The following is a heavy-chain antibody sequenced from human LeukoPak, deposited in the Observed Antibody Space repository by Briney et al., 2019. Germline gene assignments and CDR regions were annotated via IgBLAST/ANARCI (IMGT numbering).Heavy chain of an antibody. D-gene: IGHD3-22*01. Sequence: SETLSLTCSVSGASVTSYYCNWIRQPPGKGLEWIGNVYNSGSTSYNPSLRSRATISVDTSKNQFSLKLSSVTAADTAVYYCASVLLSSGYSNWGQGNLSPSPQ. CDR1: GASVTSYY. CDR2: VYNSGST. J-gene: IGHJ4*02. CDR3: ASVLLSSGYSN. V-gene: IGHV4-59*02.